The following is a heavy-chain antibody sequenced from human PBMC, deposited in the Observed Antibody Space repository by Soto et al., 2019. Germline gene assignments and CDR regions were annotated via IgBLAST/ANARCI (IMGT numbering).Heavy chain of an antibody. D-gene: IGHD3-3*01. CDR2: INHSGST. J-gene: IGHJ5*02. CDR3: ARGGITIFGVVISFNP. Sequence: SETLSLTCAVYGGSFSGYYWSWIRQPPGKGLEWIGEINHSGSTNYNPSLKSRVTISVDTSKNQFSLKLSSVTAADTAVYYCARGGITIFGVVISFNPWGQGTLVTVFS. V-gene: IGHV4-34*01. CDR1: GGSFSGYY.